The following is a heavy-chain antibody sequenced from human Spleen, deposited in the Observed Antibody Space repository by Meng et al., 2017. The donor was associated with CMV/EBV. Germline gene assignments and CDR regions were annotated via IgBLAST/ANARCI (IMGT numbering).Heavy chain of an antibody. CDR3: ARGAVAGWGWFDP. D-gene: IGHD3-16*01. J-gene: IGHJ5*02. CDR1: GGSFSGYY. V-gene: IGHV4-34*01. Sequence: GSLRLSCAVYGGSFSGYYWSWIRQPPGKGLEWIGEIDDSGSTNYNPSLKSRVTISVDTSKNQFSLKLSSVTAADTAVYYCARGAVAGWGWFDPWGQGTPVTVSS. CDR2: IDDSGST.